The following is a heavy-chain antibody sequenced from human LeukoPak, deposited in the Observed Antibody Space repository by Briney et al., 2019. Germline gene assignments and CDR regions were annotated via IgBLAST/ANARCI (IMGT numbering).Heavy chain of an antibody. CDR1: GGTFSSYT. Sequence: SVKVSCKASGGTFSSYTISWVRQAPGQGLEWMGRIIPILGIANYAQKFQGRVTITADKSTSTAYIELSSLRSEDTAVYYCAHRVGHSTGFDYWGQGTLVTVSS. V-gene: IGHV1-69*02. CDR2: IIPILGIA. CDR3: AHRVGHSTGFDY. J-gene: IGHJ4*02. D-gene: IGHD2/OR15-2a*01.